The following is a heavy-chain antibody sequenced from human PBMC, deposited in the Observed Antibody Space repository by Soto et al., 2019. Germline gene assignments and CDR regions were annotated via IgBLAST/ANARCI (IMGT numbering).Heavy chain of an antibody. CDR2: INHSGDT. D-gene: IGHD6-13*01. CDR1: GDSFSGYY. J-gene: IGHJ6*02. Sequence: SETLSLTCAFYGDSFSGYYWSWVRQPPGKGLEWIGQINHSGDTHYNPSLKTRGTISIDTSKKQFSLNLDSVAAADTAVYFCARGVKCSSCSPLIKLSRLRNGMDLWGQGTTVTVSS. CDR3: ARGVKCSSCSPLIKLSRLRNGMDL. V-gene: IGHV4-34*01.